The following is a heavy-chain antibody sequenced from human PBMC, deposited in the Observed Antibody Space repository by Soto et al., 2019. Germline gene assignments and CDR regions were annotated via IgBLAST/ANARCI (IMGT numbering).Heavy chain of an antibody. J-gene: IGHJ4*02. Sequence: PGGSLRLSCAASGFTFSSYAMHWVRQAPGKGLEWVAVISYDGSNKYYADSVKGRFTISRDNSKNTLYLQMNSQRAEDTAVYYCARDTSHYYDSSGYHYWGQGTLVTVSS. V-gene: IGHV3-30-3*01. CDR1: GFTFSSYA. CDR2: ISYDGSNK. CDR3: ARDTSHYYDSSGYHY. D-gene: IGHD3-22*01.